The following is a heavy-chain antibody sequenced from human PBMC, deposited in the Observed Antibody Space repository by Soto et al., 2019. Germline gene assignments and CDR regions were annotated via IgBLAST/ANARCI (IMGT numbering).Heavy chain of an antibody. D-gene: IGHD2-21*02. J-gene: IGHJ6*02. CDR2: IIPIFGTA. CDR3: ARGLAQIAYCGGDCRNKKNYYYYGMDV. CDR1: GGSFSSYA. V-gene: IGHV1-69*13. Sequence: GASVKVSCKASGGSFSSYAISWVRQAPGQGLEWMGGIIPIFGTANYAQKFQGRVTITADESTSTAYMELSSLRSEDTAVYYCARGLAQIAYCGGDCRNKKNYYYYGMDVWGQGTTVTVSS.